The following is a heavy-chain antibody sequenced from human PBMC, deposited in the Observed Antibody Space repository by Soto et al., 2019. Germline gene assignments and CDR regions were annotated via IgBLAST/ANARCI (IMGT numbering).Heavy chain of an antibody. Sequence: SETLSLTCTVSGGSISSYYWSWIRQPPGKGLEWIGYIYYSGSTNYIPSLKSRVTISVDTSKNQFSLKLSSVTAADTVVYYCARVYDRSGKTGELDYWGQGTLVTVSS. CDR1: GGSISSYY. CDR3: ARVYDRSGKTGELDY. D-gene: IGHD3-22*01. V-gene: IGHV4-59*01. CDR2: IYYSGST. J-gene: IGHJ4*02.